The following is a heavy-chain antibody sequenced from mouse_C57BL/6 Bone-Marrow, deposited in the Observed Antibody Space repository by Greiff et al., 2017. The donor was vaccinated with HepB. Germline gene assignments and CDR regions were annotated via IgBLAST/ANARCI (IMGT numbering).Heavy chain of an antibody. CDR2: IYPSDSET. CDR1: GYTFTSYW. CDR3: ARDFYAMDY. V-gene: IGHV1-61*01. Sequence: QVQLQQPGAELVRPGSSVKLSCKASGYTFTSYWMDWVKQRPGQGLELIGNIYPSDSETHYNQKFKDKATLTVDKSSSTAYMQLSSLTSEDSAVYYCARDFYAMDYWGQGTSVTVSS. J-gene: IGHJ4*01.